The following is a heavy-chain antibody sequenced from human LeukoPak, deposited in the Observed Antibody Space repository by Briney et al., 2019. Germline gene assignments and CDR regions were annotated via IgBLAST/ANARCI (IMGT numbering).Heavy chain of an antibody. J-gene: IGHJ4*02. D-gene: IGHD6-19*01. CDR3: SRAYSTGWLGINDY. Sequence: GRSLRLSCSAGGFTFSDYAVTWVRQAPGKGLERVGFIRNKANGGTADYAASVKGRFTISRDDSKTIAYLQMNSLKIEDTAVYYCSRAYSTGWLGINDYWGQGAQVTVSS. CDR1: GFTFSDYA. V-gene: IGHV3-49*04. CDR2: IRNKANGGTA.